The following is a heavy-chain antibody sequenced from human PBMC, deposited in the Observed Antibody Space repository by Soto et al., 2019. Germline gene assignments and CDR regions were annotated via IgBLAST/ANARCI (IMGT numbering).Heavy chain of an antibody. Sequence: SETLSLTCAVYGGSFSGYYWSWIRQPPGKGLEWIGEINHSGSTNYNPSLKSRVTISVDTSKNQFSLKLSSVTAADTAVYYCARAPPNGMDVWGQGTTVTVSS. CDR3: ARAPPNGMDV. CDR1: GGSFSGYY. V-gene: IGHV4-34*01. J-gene: IGHJ6*02. CDR2: INHSGST.